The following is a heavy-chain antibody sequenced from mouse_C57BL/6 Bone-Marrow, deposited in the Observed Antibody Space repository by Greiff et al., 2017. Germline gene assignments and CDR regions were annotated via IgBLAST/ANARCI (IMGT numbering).Heavy chain of an antibody. CDR1: GFNIKDDY. Sequence: EVQLQQSGAELVRPGASVKLSCTASGFNIKDDYMPWVKQRPEQGLEWIGWIDPENGDTEYASKFQGKATITADTSSNTAYLQLSSLTSEDTAVYYCTTFQLQPWLAYWGQGTLVTVSA. CDR2: IDPENGDT. J-gene: IGHJ3*01. D-gene: IGHD1-1*01. CDR3: TTFQLQPWLAY. V-gene: IGHV14-4*01.